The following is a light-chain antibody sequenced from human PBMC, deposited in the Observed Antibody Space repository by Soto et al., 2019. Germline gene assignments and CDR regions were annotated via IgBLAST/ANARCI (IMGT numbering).Light chain of an antibody. CDR1: QSVSSSY. CDR2: GAS. V-gene: IGKV3-20*01. CDR3: QQYGSSPMYT. Sequence: EIVLTQSPGTLSLSPGERATLSCRASQSVSSSYLAWYQQKPGQAPRLLIYGASGRATGIPDRFSGSGSGADFTLTISRLEPEDFAVYYCQQYGSSPMYTFGQGTKLEFK. J-gene: IGKJ2*01.